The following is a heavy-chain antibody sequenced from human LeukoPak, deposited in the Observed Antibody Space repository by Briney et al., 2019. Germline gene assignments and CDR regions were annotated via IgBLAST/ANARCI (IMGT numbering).Heavy chain of an antibody. V-gene: IGHV3-23*01. Sequence: QAGGSLRLSCAAPGFTFSNYAMSWVRQAPGKGLEWVSAISGSGGSTYYADSVKGRFTISRDNSKNTLYLQMNSLRAEDTAVYYCAKDSAAGKYNWFDPWGQGTLVTVSS. D-gene: IGHD6-13*01. CDR3: AKDSAAGKYNWFDP. CDR2: ISGSGGST. CDR1: GFTFSNYA. J-gene: IGHJ5*02.